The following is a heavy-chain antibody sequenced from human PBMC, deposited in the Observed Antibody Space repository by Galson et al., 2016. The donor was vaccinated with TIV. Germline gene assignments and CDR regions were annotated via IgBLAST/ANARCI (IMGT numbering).Heavy chain of an antibody. CDR2: IDLSDSYT. V-gene: IGHV5-10-1*01. CDR1: GHRFTSKW. D-gene: IGHD2-21*01. Sequence: QSGAEVKKPGESLRISCKGSGHRFTSKWISWVRQMPGKGLEWMGKIDLSDSYTNYSQSFQGNVTLSVDKSISTAYLQRSSLRASDTAMYYCATLGCGEDCYSGIGNWGQGTLVTVSS. J-gene: IGHJ4*02. CDR3: ATLGCGEDCYSGIGN.